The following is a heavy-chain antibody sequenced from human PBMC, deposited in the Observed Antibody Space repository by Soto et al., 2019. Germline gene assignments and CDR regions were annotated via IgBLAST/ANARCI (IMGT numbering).Heavy chain of an antibody. V-gene: IGHV4-4*02. CDR2: IYHSGST. Sequence: SETLSLTCAVSGGSVSSNKWWSWVRQPPGKGLEWIGEIYHSGSTNYNPSLKSRVTISVGKSNNQFSLKLSSVTAADTAVYYCAREGSSGYSLDPWGQGTLVT. J-gene: IGHJ5*02. D-gene: IGHD3-22*01. CDR3: AREGSSGYSLDP. CDR1: GGSVSSNKW.